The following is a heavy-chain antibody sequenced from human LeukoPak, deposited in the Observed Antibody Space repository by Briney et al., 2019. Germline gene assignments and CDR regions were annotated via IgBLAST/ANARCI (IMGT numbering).Heavy chain of an antibody. D-gene: IGHD3-22*01. J-gene: IGHJ4*02. CDR3: ARVGYDSSGYNLFDY. CDR1: GGSISSGGYS. V-gene: IGHV4-30-2*01. CDR2: IYHSGST. Sequence: SETLSLTCAVSGGSISSGGYSWSWIRQPPGKGLEWIGYIYHSGSTYYSPSLKSRVTISVDRSKNQFSLKLSSVTAADTAVYYCARVGYDSSGYNLFDYWGQGTLVTVSS.